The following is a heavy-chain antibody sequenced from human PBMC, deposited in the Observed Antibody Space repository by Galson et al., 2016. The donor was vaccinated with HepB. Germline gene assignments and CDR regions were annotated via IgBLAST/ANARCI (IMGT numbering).Heavy chain of an antibody. CDR2: ISSSGTYT. J-gene: IGHJ4*02. CDR1: SDSY. CDR3: ARGSQPPQWQLGGYFDY. Sequence: SLRLSCAGFSDSYMSWIRQAPGKGLEWVSFISSSGTYTKYADSVKGRCTISRDNAKNSLYLQMNSLRVEGTAVYYCARGSQPPQWQLGGYFDYWGQGTLVTVSS. D-gene: IGHD1-26*01. V-gene: IGHV3-11*06.